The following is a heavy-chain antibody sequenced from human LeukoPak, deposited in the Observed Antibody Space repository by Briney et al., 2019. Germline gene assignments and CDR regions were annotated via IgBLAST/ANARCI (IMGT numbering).Heavy chain of an antibody. J-gene: IGHJ4*02. D-gene: IGHD3-22*01. CDR3: VKALYDSGGYYYAY. CDR2: ISFDGGST. V-gene: IGHV3-64D*06. Sequence: GGSLRLSCAASGFTFSSYPMHWVRQAPGKGLEYVSAISFDGGSTYHADSVKGRFTISRDNSKNTLYLQMSSLRVEDTAMYYCVKALYDSGGYYYAYWGQGTLVTVSS. CDR1: GFTFSSYP.